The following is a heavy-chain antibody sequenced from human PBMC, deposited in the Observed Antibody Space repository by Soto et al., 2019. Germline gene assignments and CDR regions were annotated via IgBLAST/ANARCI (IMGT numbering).Heavy chain of an antibody. CDR3: PHSPRIAAAGTLFGY. J-gene: IGHJ4*02. Sequence: SGPTLVNPTQTLTLTCTFSGFSLSTSGVGVGWIRQPPGKALEWLALIYWNDDKRYSPSLKSRLTITKDTSKNQVVLTMTNMEPVDTATYYCPHSPRIAAAGTLFGYWGQGTLVTVSS. CDR2: IYWNDDK. CDR1: GFSLSTSGVG. D-gene: IGHD6-13*01. V-gene: IGHV2-5*01.